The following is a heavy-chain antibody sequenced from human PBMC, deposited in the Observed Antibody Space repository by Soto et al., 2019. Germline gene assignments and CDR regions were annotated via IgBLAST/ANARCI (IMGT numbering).Heavy chain of an antibody. D-gene: IGHD3-10*01. V-gene: IGHV3-11*01. CDR1: GFTFSDYY. J-gene: IGHJ6*02. Sequence: PGGSLRLSCAASGFTFSDYYMSWIRQAPGKGLEWVSYISSSGSTIYYADSVKGRFTISRDNAKNSLYLQMNGLRTEDTAVYYCARGDYYGSGSQTYYYGMDVWGQGTTVTVSS. CDR3: ARGDYYGSGSQTYYYGMDV. CDR2: ISSSGSTI.